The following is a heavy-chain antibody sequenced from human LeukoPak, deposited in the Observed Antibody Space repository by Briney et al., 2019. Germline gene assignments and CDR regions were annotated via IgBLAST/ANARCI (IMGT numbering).Heavy chain of an antibody. CDR3: ARNSPASFGYCSSTSCPNWFDP. D-gene: IGHD2-2*01. CDR2: IYYSGST. J-gene: IGHJ5*02. CDR1: GGSISSSSYY. V-gene: IGHV4-39*07. Sequence: SETLSLTCTVSGGSISSSSYYWGWIRQPPGKGLEWIGSIYYSGSTYYNPSLKSRVTISVDRSKNQFSLKLSSVTAADTAVYYCARNSPASFGYCSSTSCPNWFDPWGQGTLVTVSS.